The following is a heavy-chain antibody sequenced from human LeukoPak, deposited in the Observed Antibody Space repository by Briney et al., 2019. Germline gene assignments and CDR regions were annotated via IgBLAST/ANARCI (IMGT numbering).Heavy chain of an antibody. Sequence: GGSLRLSCAASGFTFSRYSMNWVRQAPGKGLEWVSYISSSSSTIYYADSVKGRFTISRDNAKNSLYLQMNSLRAEDTAVYYCARVGLVVIGYYYYYMDVWGKGTTVTVSS. CDR1: GFTFSRYS. V-gene: IGHV3-48*01. CDR2: ISSSSSTI. J-gene: IGHJ6*03. CDR3: ARVGLVVIGYYYYYMDV. D-gene: IGHD3-22*01.